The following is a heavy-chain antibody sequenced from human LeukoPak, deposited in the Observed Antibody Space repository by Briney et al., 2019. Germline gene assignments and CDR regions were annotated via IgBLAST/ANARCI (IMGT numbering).Heavy chain of an antibody. CDR2: IYSGGST. CDR3: AGETYYYGSGSSVDWFDP. J-gene: IGHJ5*02. D-gene: IGHD3-10*01. CDR1: GFTVSSNY. Sequence: PGGSLRLSCAASGFTVSSNYMSWVRQAPGKGLEWVSVIYSGGSTYYADSVEGRFTISRDNSKNTLYLQMNSLRAEDTAVYYCAGETYYYGSGSSVDWFDPWGQGTLVTVSS. V-gene: IGHV3-66*01.